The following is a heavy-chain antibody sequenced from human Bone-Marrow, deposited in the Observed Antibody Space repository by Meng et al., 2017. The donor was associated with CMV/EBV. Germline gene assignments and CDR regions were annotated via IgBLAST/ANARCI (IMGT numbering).Heavy chain of an antibody. D-gene: IGHD1-20*01. CDR1: SVSSSSYY. CDR3: ARDGPYNWNAPANWFDP. CDR2: IYYSGST. J-gene: IGHJ5*02. Sequence: SVSSSSYYWGWIRQPPGKGLELFGSIYYSGSTYYNPSLKSRVTISVDTSKNQFSLKLSSVTAADTAVYYCARDGPYNWNAPANWFDPWGQGTLVTVSS. V-gene: IGHV4-39*07.